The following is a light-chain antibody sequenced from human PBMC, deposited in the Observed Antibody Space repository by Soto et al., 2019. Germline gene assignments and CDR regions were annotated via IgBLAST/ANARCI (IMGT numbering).Light chain of an antibody. Sequence: EIVLTQSPATLSLSPGERATLSCRACQSVSSYLAWYQQKPGQPPRLLIYDASNRATGIPARFSGSGSGTDFTLTISSLEPEDFAVYYCQQRTNWPLTFGGGTKVGIK. V-gene: IGKV3-11*01. J-gene: IGKJ4*01. CDR2: DAS. CDR1: QSVSSY. CDR3: QQRTNWPLT.